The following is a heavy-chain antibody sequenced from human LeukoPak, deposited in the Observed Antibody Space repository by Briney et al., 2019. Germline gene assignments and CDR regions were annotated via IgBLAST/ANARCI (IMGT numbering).Heavy chain of an antibody. Sequence: SETLSLTCTVSGGSISSGDYYWSWIRQPPGKGLEWIGYIYYSGSTYYNPSLKSRVTTSVDTSKNQFSLKLSSVTAADTAVYYCAREISGSYYVDYWGQGTLVTVSS. CDR1: GGSISSGDYY. J-gene: IGHJ4*02. CDR3: AREISGSYYVDY. V-gene: IGHV4-30-4*08. D-gene: IGHD1-26*01. CDR2: IYYSGST.